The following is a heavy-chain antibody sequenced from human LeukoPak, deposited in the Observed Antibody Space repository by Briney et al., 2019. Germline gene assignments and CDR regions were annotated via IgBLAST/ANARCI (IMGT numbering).Heavy chain of an antibody. CDR3: ARDGSPYCSSTSCYAH. Sequence: GGSLRLSCAASGFTFSGFAMSWVRRTPGKGLEWVSGISGSGDNTLYADSVKGRFTISRDNSKNTLYLQMNSLRAEDTAVYYCARDGSPYCSSTSCYAHWGQGTLVTVSS. CDR1: GFTFSGFA. J-gene: IGHJ4*02. V-gene: IGHV3-23*01. D-gene: IGHD2-2*01. CDR2: ISGSGDNT.